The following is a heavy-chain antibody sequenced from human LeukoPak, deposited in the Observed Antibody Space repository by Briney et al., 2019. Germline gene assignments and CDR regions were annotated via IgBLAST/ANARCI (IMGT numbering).Heavy chain of an antibody. D-gene: IGHD3-22*01. CDR2: IGTAGDT. CDR3: ARARYYDSSGLYYFDY. V-gene: IGHV3-13*01. CDR1: GFTFSSYD. J-gene: IGHJ4*02. Sequence: GGSLRLSCAASGFTFSSYDMHWVRQATGKGLEWVSAIGTAGDTYYPGSVKGRFTISRENAKNSLYLQMNSLRAGDTAVYYCARARYYDSSGLYYFDYWGQGTLVTVSS.